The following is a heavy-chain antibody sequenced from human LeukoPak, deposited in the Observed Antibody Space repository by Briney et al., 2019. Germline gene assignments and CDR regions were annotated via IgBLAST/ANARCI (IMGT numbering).Heavy chain of an antibody. J-gene: IGHJ4*02. Sequence: ASVKVSCKASGGTFSSYAISWVRQAPGQGLEWMGGIIPIFGTANYAQKFQGRVTITAGESTSTAYMELSSLRSEDTAVYYCASIRYSSSWSYWGQGTLVTVSS. CDR1: GGTFSSYA. D-gene: IGHD6-13*01. CDR3: ASIRYSSSWSY. CDR2: IIPIFGTA. V-gene: IGHV1-69*13.